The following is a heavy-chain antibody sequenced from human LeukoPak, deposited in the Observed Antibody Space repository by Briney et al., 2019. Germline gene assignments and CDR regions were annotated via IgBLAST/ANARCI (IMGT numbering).Heavy chain of an antibody. CDR1: GFTFSSYS. D-gene: IGHD3-16*02. CDR2: ISSSSSYI. Sequence: GGSLRLSCAASGFTFSSYSMNWVRQAPGKGLEWVSSISSSSSYIYYADSVKGRFTISRDNSKNTLYLQMNSLRAEDTAVYYCARDLRGGGVIAYWGQGTLVTVSS. J-gene: IGHJ4*02. CDR3: ARDLRGGGVIAY. V-gene: IGHV3-21*01.